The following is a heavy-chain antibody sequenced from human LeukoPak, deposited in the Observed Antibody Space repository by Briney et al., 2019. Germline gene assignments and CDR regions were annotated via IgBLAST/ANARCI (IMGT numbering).Heavy chain of an antibody. CDR3: ARLGGHSNTWYEIDQ. J-gene: IGHJ4*02. CDR2: IYYSGST. Sequence: SETLSLTCTVSGGSISSSSYYWGWIRQPPGKGLEWIGSIYYSGSTYYNPSLKSRVTISVDTSKNQFSLKVSSVTAADTAVYYCARLGGHSNTWYEIDQWGQGTLVTVSS. V-gene: IGHV4-39*01. CDR1: GGSISSSSYY. D-gene: IGHD2-2*01.